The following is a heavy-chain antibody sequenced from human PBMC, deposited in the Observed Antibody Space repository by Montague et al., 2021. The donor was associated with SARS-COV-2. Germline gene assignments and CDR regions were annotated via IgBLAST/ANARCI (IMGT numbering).Heavy chain of an antibody. V-gene: IGHV4-59*01. CDR3: AREDRWNWFDP. D-gene: IGHD5-24*01. Sequence: SETLSLTCSVSGGSISSDYWSWIRQSPGKGLEWIGYIYYRGTTNHNPSLKSRVTFSVDMSKNQFSLKLISVTAADTAVYFCAREDRWNWFDPWGQGVLVTVSS. CDR1: GGSISSDY. J-gene: IGHJ5*02. CDR2: IYYRGTT.